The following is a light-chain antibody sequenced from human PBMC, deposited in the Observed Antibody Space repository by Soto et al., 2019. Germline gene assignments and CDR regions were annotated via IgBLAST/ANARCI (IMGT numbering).Light chain of an antibody. V-gene: IGKV2-30*01. J-gene: IGKJ1*01. CDR2: KVS. Sequence: DVVMTQSPLSLPVTLGQPASISCRSSQSLVYSDGNTYLSWFQQRPGQSPRRLIYKVSNRDSGVPDRFSGSGSGTDFTLKISRVEAGDVGVYYCMQGTLWPRTFGQGTKVEIK. CDR3: MQGTLWPRT. CDR1: QSLVYSDGNTY.